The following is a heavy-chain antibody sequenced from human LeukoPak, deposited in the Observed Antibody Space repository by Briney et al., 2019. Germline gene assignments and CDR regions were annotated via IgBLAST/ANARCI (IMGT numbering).Heavy chain of an antibody. CDR3: ARAPSEIGGYYPEYFRH. CDR1: GFTFSNYW. D-gene: IGHD3-22*01. CDR2: IKSDGRT. V-gene: IGHV3-74*01. Sequence: GGSLRLSCPATGFTFSNYWMHWVRQAPGKGLAWVSRIKSDGRTNYADSVKGRFTISRDNAKNTVSLQMNSLRAEDTGVYYCARAPSEIGGYYPEYFRHWGQGTLVTVSS. J-gene: IGHJ1*01.